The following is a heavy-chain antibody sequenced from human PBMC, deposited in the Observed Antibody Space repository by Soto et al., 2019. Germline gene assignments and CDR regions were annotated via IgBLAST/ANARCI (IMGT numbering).Heavy chain of an antibody. D-gene: IGHD2-21*02. CDR1: GDRISRDKW. CDR2: IHPSGRT. CDR3: ARGGDWSFDY. Sequence: QVQMQESGPGLGKPSGSLSLTCAVTGDRISRDKWGTWVRQTPGQGLEWVGEIHPSGRTNYNPSLKSRVTMSVDKSNNQFSLHLRSVTAADTAVYYCARGGDWSFDYWGQGTLVTVSS. J-gene: IGHJ4*02. V-gene: IGHV4-4*02.